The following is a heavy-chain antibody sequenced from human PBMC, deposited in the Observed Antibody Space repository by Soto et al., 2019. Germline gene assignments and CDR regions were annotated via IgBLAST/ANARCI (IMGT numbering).Heavy chain of an antibody. D-gene: IGHD3-3*01. V-gene: IGHV4-30-4*01. J-gene: IGHJ5*02. CDR1: GGSISSGDYS. CDR2: IYNSGIT. Sequence: LSLTCTVSGGSISSGDYSWSWVRQSPGKGLEWIGHIYNSGITYYNPSLKSRVVISIDTSRNQFSLRLNSLTAADRSVYFCARGVTVFGLVSRFWFDPWGQGTVVTVSS. CDR3: ARGVTVFGLVSRFWFDP.